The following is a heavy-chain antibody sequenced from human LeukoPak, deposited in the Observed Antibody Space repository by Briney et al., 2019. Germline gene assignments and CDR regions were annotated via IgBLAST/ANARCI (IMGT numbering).Heavy chain of an antibody. CDR1: GGSISSSSYY. D-gene: IGHD3-10*01. Sequence: SETLSLTCTVSGGSISSSSYYWGWIRQPPGKGLEWIGSIYYSGSTYYKPSLKSRVTISLDTPKNQFSLKLSSVTAADTAVYHCARSARGVIIPDWFDPWGQGILVTVSS. CDR2: IYYSGST. V-gene: IGHV4-39*07. CDR3: ARSARGVIIPDWFDP. J-gene: IGHJ5*02.